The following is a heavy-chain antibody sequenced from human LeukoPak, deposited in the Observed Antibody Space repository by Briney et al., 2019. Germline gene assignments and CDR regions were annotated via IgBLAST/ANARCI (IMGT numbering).Heavy chain of an antibody. V-gene: IGHV4-59*01. D-gene: IGHD2-2*01. CDR3: ARVYQSAEYYFDY. CDR2: IYYTGST. J-gene: IGHJ4*02. Sequence: SETLSLTCTVSGGSIDSYYWSWIREPPGKGLEWIGYIYYTGSTEYHPSLKSRVTISLDTSKNQFSLKLTSVTAADTAVYYCARVYQSAEYYFDYWGQGNLVSVSS. CDR1: GGSIDSYY.